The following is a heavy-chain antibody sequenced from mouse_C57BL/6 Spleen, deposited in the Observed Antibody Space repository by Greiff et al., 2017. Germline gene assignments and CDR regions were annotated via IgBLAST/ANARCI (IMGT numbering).Heavy chain of an antibody. CDR1: GYTFTSYW. Sequence: QVQLQQPGAELVMPGASVKLSCKASGYTFTSYWMHWVKQRPGQGLEGIGEIDPSDSYTNYNQKFKGKSTLTVDKSSSTAYMQLSSLTSEDSAVYYCAYSGYGSSYWYFDVWGTGTTVTVSS. CDR3: AYSGYGSSYWYFDV. J-gene: IGHJ1*03. CDR2: IDPSDSYT. V-gene: IGHV1-69*01. D-gene: IGHD1-1*01.